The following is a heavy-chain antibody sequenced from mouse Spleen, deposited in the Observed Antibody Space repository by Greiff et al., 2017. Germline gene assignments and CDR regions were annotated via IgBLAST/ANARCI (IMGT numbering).Heavy chain of an antibody. Sequence: EVQVVESGGGLVKPGGSLKLSCAASGFTFSDYGMHWVRQAPEKGLEWVAYISSGSSTIYYADTVKGRFTISRDNAKNTLFLQMTSLRSEDTAMYYCARDYYDYDRYYFDYWGQGTTLTVSS. CDR2: ISSGSSTI. V-gene: IGHV5-17*01. D-gene: IGHD2-4*01. J-gene: IGHJ2*01. CDR1: GFTFSDYG. CDR3: ARDYYDYDRYYFDY.